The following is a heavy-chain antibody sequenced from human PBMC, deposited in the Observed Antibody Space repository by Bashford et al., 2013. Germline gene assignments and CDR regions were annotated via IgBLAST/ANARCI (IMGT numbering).Heavy chain of an antibody. Sequence: GSLRLSCAASGFPFSIYNMHWVRQAPGKGLEWVSIISYNGNTKDYSDSVKGRFTVSRDNSRNTLFLQMNSLTSDDTAVYFCAREFTSSWHGPFDHWGQGTLVTVSS. CDR1: GFPFSIYN. CDR2: ISYNGNTK. V-gene: IGHV3-30*04. CDR3: AREFTSSWHGPFDH. J-gene: IGHJ4*02. D-gene: IGHD2-2*01.